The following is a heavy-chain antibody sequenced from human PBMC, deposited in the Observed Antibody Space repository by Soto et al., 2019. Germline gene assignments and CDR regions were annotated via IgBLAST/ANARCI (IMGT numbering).Heavy chain of an antibody. D-gene: IGHD6-19*01. Sequence: GGSLRLSCAASGFTFSSYAMHWVRQAPGKGLEWVAVKSYDGSSEYYADSVKGRFTISRDNSKNTLYLQMNSLRAEDTAVYYCWRVGSSGWYIDYWGQGSLVTVSS. CDR3: WRVGSSGWYIDY. CDR2: KSYDGSSE. J-gene: IGHJ4*02. CDR1: GFTFSSYA. V-gene: IGHV3-30-3*01.